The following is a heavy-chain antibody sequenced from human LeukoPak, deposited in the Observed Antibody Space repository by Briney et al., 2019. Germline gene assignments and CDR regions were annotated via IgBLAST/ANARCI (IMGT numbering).Heavy chain of an antibody. CDR2: INHSGST. J-gene: IGHJ6*03. Sequence: PSETLSLTCAVYGGSFSGYYWSWIRQPPGKGLEWIGEINHSGSTNYNPSLKSRVTISVDTSKNQFSLKLSSVTAADTAVYYCARHEVKVILWFRESNIYYYLDVWGKGTTVTISS. CDR3: ARHEVKVILWFRESNIYYYLDV. D-gene: IGHD3-10*01. V-gene: IGHV4-34*01. CDR1: GGSFSGYY.